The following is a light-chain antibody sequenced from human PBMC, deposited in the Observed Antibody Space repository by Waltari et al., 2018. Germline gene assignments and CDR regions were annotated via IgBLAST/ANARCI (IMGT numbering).Light chain of an antibody. CDR1: SSDFDGYNY. CDR2: DVI. V-gene: IGLV2-14*03. Sequence: QSALTQPASVSGSPGQSITISCSGTSSDFDGYNYVSWYQHHPGEAPKLIIYDVIKRPPGVSNRFSGSKSGNTASLTISGLQAEDEADYYCSSYTSSSTLLFGGGTKLTIL. CDR3: SSYTSSSTLL. J-gene: IGLJ2*01.